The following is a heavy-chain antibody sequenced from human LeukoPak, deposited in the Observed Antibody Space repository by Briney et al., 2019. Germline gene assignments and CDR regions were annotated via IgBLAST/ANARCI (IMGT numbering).Heavy chain of an antibody. D-gene: IGHD4-17*01. J-gene: IGHJ4*02. Sequence: GGSLRLSCAASGFPVSSNYMSWVRRAPGKGLEWVSVIYTVGSTYYADSVKGRFTISRDNSKNTLYLQMNSLRAEDTAVYYCARVRGTWSNYGDYVSRVPYYFDYWGQGTLVTVSS. V-gene: IGHV3-53*01. CDR2: IYTVGST. CDR3: ARVRGTWSNYGDYVSRVPYYFDY. CDR1: GFPVSSNY.